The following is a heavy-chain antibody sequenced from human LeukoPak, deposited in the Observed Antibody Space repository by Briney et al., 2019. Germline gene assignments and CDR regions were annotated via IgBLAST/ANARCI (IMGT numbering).Heavy chain of an antibody. CDR2: ISGSGGST. J-gene: IGHJ4*02. D-gene: IGHD3-3*01. V-gene: IGHV3-23*01. CDR1: GFIFSSYA. Sequence: PGGSLRLSCAASGFIFSSYAMSWVRQAPGKGLEWVSAISGSGGSTYYADSVKGRFTISRDNSKNTLYLQMNSLRAEDTAVYYCAKESHGITIFGVVIAPPGYWGQGTLVTVSS. CDR3: AKESHGITIFGVVIAPPGY.